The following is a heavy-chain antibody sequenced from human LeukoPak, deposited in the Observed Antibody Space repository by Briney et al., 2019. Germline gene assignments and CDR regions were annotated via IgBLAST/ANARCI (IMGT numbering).Heavy chain of an antibody. V-gene: IGHV1-69*04. CDR2: IIPILGIA. D-gene: IGHD3-16*01. J-gene: IGHJ5*02. Sequence: SVKVSCKASGGTFSSYAISWVRQAPGQGLEWMGRIIPILGIANYAQKFQGRVTITADKSTSTAYMELSSLRSEDTAVYYCARDGGPTGTNWFDPWGQGTLVTVSS. CDR3: ARDGGPTGTNWFDP. CDR1: GGTFSSYA.